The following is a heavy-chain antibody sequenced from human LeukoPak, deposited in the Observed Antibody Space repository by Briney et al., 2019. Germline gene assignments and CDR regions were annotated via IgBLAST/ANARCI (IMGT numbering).Heavy chain of an antibody. J-gene: IGHJ4*02. CDR2: IYYSGST. CDR1: GGSISSYY. D-gene: IGHD1-26*01. V-gene: IGHV4-59*01. Sequence: PSETLSLTCTVSGGSISSYYWSWIRQPPGKGLEWIGYIYYSGSTNYNPSLKSRVTISVDTSKSQFSLKLSSVTAADTAVYYCARDSVGATFDYWGQGTLVTVSS. CDR3: ARDSVGATFDY.